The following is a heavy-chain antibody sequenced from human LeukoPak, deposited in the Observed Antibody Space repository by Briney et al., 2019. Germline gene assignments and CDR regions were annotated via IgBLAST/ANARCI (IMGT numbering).Heavy chain of an antibody. CDR2: INPDSGGT. J-gene: IGHJ5*02. V-gene: IGHV1-2*02. D-gene: IGHD2-15*01. CDR3: ARVVVVAATADP. Sequence: ASVKVSCKASGYTFTGYYMHWVRQAPGQGLEWMGWINPDSGGTNYAQKFQGRVTMTRDTSISTAYMELSRLRSDDTAVYYCARVVVVAATADPWGQGTLVTVSS. CDR1: GYTFTGYY.